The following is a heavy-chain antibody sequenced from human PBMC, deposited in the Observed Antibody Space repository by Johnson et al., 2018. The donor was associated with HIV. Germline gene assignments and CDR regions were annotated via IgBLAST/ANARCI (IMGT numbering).Heavy chain of an antibody. V-gene: IGHV3-23*01. CDR3: AKDGGLWSYSLDV. CDR2: ISGSGDST. J-gene: IGHJ3*01. Sequence: LEWVSGISGSGDSTYYADSVEGRFTISRDNSKNILYLQMNSLRPEDTGLYYCAKDGGLWSYSLDVWGQGTMVTVSS. D-gene: IGHD3-10*01.